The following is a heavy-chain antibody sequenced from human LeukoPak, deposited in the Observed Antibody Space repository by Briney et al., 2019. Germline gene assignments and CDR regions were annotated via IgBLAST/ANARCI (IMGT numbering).Heavy chain of an antibody. CDR3: AKDRFAYY. V-gene: IGHV3-30*18. J-gene: IGHJ4*02. CDR1: GYTFTGYY. CDR2: ISYDGSNK. Sequence: SCKASGYTFTGYYMHWVRQAPGKGLEWVAVISYDGSNKYYADSVKGRFTISRDNSKNTLYLQMNSLRAEDTAVYYCAKDRFAYYWGQGTLVTVSS. D-gene: IGHD3-10*01.